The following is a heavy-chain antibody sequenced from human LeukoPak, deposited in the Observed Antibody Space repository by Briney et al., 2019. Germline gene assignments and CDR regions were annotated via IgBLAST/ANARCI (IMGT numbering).Heavy chain of an antibody. J-gene: IGHJ4*02. CDR2: ISAYNGNT. CDR1: GYTFTSYG. D-gene: IGHD6-19*01. Sequence: ASVKVSCKSSGYTFTSYGIIWVRQAPGQGLEWMGWISAYNGNTNYAQKLQGRVTMTTDTSTSTAYMELRSLRSDDTAVYYCARDPKQWLTRPTYYFDYWGQGTLVTVSS. V-gene: IGHV1-18*01. CDR3: ARDPKQWLTRPTYYFDY.